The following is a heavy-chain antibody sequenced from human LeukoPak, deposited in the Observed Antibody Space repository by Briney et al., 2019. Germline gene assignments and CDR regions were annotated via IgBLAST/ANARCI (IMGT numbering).Heavy chain of an antibody. Sequence: SETLSLTCTVSDGSIRSHSWSWIRQPPGKGLEWIGYIYNSGSINYNPSLKSRVTILGDTSKNQFSLKLSSVTAADTAVYYCARAPDVEDYYYYMDVWGKGTTVTVSS. J-gene: IGHJ6*03. V-gene: IGHV4-59*11. D-gene: IGHD3-10*02. CDR1: DGSIRSHS. CDR2: IYNSGSI. CDR3: ARAPDVEDYYYYMDV.